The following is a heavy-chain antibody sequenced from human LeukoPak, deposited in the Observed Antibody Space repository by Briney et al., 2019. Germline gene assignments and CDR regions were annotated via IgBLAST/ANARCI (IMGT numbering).Heavy chain of an antibody. V-gene: IGHV3-30*18. Sequence: GGSLRLSCTASGLTLRSYGMHWVRQAPGKGLEWVAFISPDGSKTEFADSARGRFTVSRDNSKNTLYLQMNSMRPEDTAMYHCAKGLGLSYWYLDLWGRGTLVTVSS. CDR1: GLTLRSYG. J-gene: IGHJ2*01. CDR2: ISPDGSKT. CDR3: AKGLGLSYWYLDL. D-gene: IGHD1-26*01.